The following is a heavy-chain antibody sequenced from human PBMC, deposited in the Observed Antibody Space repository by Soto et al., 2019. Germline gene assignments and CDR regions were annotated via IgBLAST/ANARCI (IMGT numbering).Heavy chain of an antibody. CDR1: GFTFSSYS. V-gene: IGHV3-21*01. D-gene: IGHD4-4*01. CDR3: ATMTTVTSDY. J-gene: IGHJ4*02. CDR2: ISSSSSYI. Sequence: EVQLVESGGGLVKPGGSLRLSCAASGFTFSSYSMNWVRQAPGKGLEWVSSISSSSSYIYYADAVKGRFTISRDNAKNSLYLQMNSLRAEDTAVYYCATMTTVTSDYWGQGTLVTVSS.